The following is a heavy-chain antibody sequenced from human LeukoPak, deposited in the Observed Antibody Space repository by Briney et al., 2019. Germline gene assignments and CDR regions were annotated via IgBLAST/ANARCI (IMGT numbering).Heavy chain of an antibody. D-gene: IGHD2-2*02. CDR2: FDPEDGVT. V-gene: IGHV1-24*01. CDR3: ATDNLVNRYCSSTSCYRRRWFDP. CDR1: GYTLTELS. J-gene: IGHJ5*02. Sequence: GASAKVSCKVSGYTLTELSMHWVRQAPGKGLEWMGGFDPEDGVTIYAQKFQGRVTMTEDTSTDTAYMELSTLRSEDTAVYYCATDNLVNRYCSSTSCYRRRWFDPWGQGTLVTVSS.